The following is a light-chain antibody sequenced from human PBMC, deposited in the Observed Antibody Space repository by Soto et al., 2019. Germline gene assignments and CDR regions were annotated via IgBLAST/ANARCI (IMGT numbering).Light chain of an antibody. Sequence: AIQLTQSPSSLSAYVGDRVTITCRASQGISSALAWYQHKQGRAPRLLSYDASSLQSGVPSRFNGSGSGTDFALTISRLQPADFATYYCQQFRSYALTFGGGTKLEIK. J-gene: IGKJ4*01. CDR1: QGISSA. CDR2: DAS. V-gene: IGKV1-13*02. CDR3: QQFRSYALT.